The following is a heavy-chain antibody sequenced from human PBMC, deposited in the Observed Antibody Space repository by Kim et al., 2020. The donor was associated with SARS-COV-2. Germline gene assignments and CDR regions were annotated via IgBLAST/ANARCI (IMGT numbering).Heavy chain of an antibody. V-gene: IGHV1-69*13. CDR2: IIPIFGTA. J-gene: IGHJ6*02. Sequence: SVKVSCKASGGTFSSYAISWVRQAPGQGLEWMGGIIPIFGTANYAQKFQGRVTITADESTSTAYMELSSLRSEDTAVYYCARVGGELEWSYYYYYGMDVWGQGTTVTVSS. D-gene: IGHD3-3*01. CDR1: GGTFSSYA. CDR3: ARVGGELEWSYYYYYGMDV.